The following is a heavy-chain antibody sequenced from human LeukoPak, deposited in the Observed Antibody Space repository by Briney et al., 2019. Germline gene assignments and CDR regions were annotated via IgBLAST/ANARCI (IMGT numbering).Heavy chain of an antibody. CDR3: ARIVGAFGGGPDNWFDP. J-gene: IGHJ5*02. D-gene: IGHD1-26*01. CDR2: ISAYNGNT. V-gene: IGHV1-18*01. CDR1: GYTFTSYG. Sequence: ASVKVSCKASGYTFTSYGISWVRQAPGQGLEWMGWISAYNGNTNYAQKLQGRVTMTTDTSTSTAYMELRSLRSDDTAVYYCARIVGAFGGGPDNWFDPWGQGTLVTVSS.